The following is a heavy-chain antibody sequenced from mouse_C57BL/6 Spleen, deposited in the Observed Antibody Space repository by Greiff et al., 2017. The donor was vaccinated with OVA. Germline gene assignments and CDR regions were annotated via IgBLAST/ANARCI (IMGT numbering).Heavy chain of an antibody. CDR3: ARSDTTVVADLVDY. CDR2: IHPTRGST. CDR1: GYTFTSYW. V-gene: IGHV1-64*01. Sequence: VQLQQPGAELVKPGASVKLSCKASGYTFTSYWMHWVKQRPGQGLEWIGMIHPTRGSTNYNEKFKSKATLTVDKSSSTAYMQLSSLTSEDSAVYYCARSDTTVVADLVDYWGQGTTLTVSS. J-gene: IGHJ2*01. D-gene: IGHD1-1*01.